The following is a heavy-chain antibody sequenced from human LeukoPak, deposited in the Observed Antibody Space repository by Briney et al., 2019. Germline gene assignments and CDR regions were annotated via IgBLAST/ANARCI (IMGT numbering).Heavy chain of an antibody. CDR1: GGSISSSSYY. CDR2: IYYSGST. V-gene: IGHV4-39*01. Sequence: PSETLSLTCTVSGGSISSSSYYWGWIRQPPGKGLEWIGSIYYSGSTYYNPSLKSRVTISVDTSKNQFSLKLSSVTAADTAVYYCARQDVKIWFDPWGQGTLVTVSS. CDR3: ARQDVKIWFDP. J-gene: IGHJ5*02.